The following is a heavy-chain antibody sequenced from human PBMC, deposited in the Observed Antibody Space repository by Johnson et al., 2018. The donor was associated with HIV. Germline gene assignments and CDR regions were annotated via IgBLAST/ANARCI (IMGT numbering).Heavy chain of an antibody. D-gene: IGHD6-13*01. CDR2: INWNGGST. CDR3: ARGALQRGSWYGRDAFDI. J-gene: IGHJ3*02. CDR1: GITVSSSY. V-gene: IGHV3-20*04. Sequence: MQLVESGGGLVQPGGSLRLSCAASGITVSSSYMSWVCQAPGKGLEWVSGINWNGGSTGYADSVKGRSTISRDNAKNSLYLQMSSLRAEDTAVYYCARGALQRGSWYGRDAFDIWGQGTMVTVSS.